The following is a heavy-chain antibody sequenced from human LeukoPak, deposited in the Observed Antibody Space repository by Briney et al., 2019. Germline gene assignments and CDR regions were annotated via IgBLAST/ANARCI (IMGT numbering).Heavy chain of an antibody. CDR3: ARDRAYYGSGGRYFDL. CDR1: GFTFDDYG. J-gene: IGHJ2*01. D-gene: IGHD3-10*01. Sequence: GGSLRLSCAASGFTFDDYGMSWVRQAPGKGLEWVSGINWNGGSKGYADSVKGRFTISRDNAKNSLYLQMNSLRAEDTALYYCARDRAYYGSGGRYFDLWGRGTLVTVSS. V-gene: IGHV3-20*04. CDR2: INWNGGSK.